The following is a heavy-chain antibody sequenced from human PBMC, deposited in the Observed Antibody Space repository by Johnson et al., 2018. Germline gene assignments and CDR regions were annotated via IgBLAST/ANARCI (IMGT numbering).Heavy chain of an antibody. J-gene: IGHJ6*02. D-gene: IGHD5-18*01. CDR1: GFTFSSYG. CDR2: IWYDGSNK. CDR3: ARARSGGIQLYYYYYGMDV. V-gene: IGHV3-33*01. Sequence: VQLVESGGGVVQPGRSLRLSCAASGFTFSSYGMHWVRQAPGKGLEWVAVIWYDGSNKYYADSVKGRFTISRDNSKNTRDVQMNSLRAEDTAVYYCARARSGGIQLYYYYYGMDVWGQGTTVTVSS.